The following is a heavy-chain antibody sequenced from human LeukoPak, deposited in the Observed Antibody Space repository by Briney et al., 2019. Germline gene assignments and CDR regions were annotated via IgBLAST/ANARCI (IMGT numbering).Heavy chain of an antibody. CDR3: ARDSDILTGYAFDI. D-gene: IGHD3-9*01. V-gene: IGHV1-18*01. J-gene: IGHJ3*02. CDR1: GYTFTSYG. Sequence: ASVKVSCWASGYTFTSYGISWVRHAPGQGLEWMGWISAYNGNTNYAQKFQGRVTMTTHTSTSTAYMELMSLRSDDTAVYYCARDSDILTGYAFDIWGQGTMVTVSS. CDR2: ISAYNGNT.